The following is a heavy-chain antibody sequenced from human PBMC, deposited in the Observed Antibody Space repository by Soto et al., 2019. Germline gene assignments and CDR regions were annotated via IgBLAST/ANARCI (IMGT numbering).Heavy chain of an antibody. CDR1: GFTFSSYA. J-gene: IGHJ6*02. CDR3: AKAKGENSNYGLDV. CDR2: ISGSGGST. Sequence: PGGSLRLSCAASGFTFSSYAMSWVRQAPGKGLEWVSAISGSGGSTYYADSVKGRFTISRDNSKNTLYLQLNSLRVDDTALYYCAKAKGENSNYGLDVWGHGAAVTVSS. D-gene: IGHD4-4*01. V-gene: IGHV3-23*01.